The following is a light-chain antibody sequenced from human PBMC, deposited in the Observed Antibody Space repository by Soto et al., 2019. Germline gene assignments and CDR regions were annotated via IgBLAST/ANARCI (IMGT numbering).Light chain of an antibody. CDR1: ESIKGW. J-gene: IGKJ1*01. CDR2: DAS. CDR3: QQYNNHWT. Sequence: DIQVTQSPSTLSASVGDRVTITCRASESIKGWLVWYQQKPGKAPKLLIYDASSLKGGVPSRFSGSGSGTEFTPNISSLQPDDFATYYCQQYNNHWTFGQGNKVVIK. V-gene: IGKV1-5*01.